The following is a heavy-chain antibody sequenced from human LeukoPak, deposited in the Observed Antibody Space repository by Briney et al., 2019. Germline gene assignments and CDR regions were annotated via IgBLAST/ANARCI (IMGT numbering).Heavy chain of an antibody. V-gene: IGHV4-59*11. D-gene: IGHD3-22*01. CDR3: ARSRYYDSTGYNPTYYFDS. J-gene: IGHJ4*02. CDR1: GGSIIGPY. CDR2: IYNTVDV. Sequence: PETLSLTCTVSGGSIIGPYWTWIRQSPGKSLEYIGYIYNTVDVNYSPSLKSRVTISIDMSGNQFSLRLNSVTAADTALYYCARSRYYDSTGYNPTYYFDSWGQGALVTVSS.